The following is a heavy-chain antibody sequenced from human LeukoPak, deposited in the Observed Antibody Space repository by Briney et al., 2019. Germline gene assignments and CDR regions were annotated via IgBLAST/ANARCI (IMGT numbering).Heavy chain of an antibody. J-gene: IGHJ4*02. D-gene: IGHD5-12*01. V-gene: IGHV3-23*01. CDR2: IIASSGST. Sequence: GGSLRLSCAASGFSFNNYAMSWVRQAPGKGLEWVSIIIASSGSTFYADSVKGRFTISRDNSKNTLYLQMNSLRVVDTAVYYCVKGGYDYVEVAYFDFWGQGTLITVSS. CDR3: VKGGYDYVEVAYFDF. CDR1: GFSFNNYA.